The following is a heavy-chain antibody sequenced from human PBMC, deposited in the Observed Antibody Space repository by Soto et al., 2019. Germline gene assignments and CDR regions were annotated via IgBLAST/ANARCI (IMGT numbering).Heavy chain of an antibody. CDR2: IYWDDDK. CDR3: AQLVVADLGYYFDY. CDR1: GFSLSSTRMA. Sequence: QITLKESGPTLVKPTQTLTLTCTFSGFSLSSTRMAVGWIRQPPGKALEWLALIYWDDDKRYSPFLKSRLTITKDTSKNPVDLTMSTMDPVDTGRYYCAQLVVADLGYYFDYWGQGTLVTLSS. J-gene: IGHJ4*02. D-gene: IGHD5-12*01. V-gene: IGHV2-5*02.